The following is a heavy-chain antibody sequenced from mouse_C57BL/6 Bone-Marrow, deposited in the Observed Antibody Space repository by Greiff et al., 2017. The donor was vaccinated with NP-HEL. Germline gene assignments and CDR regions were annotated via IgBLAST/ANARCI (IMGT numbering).Heavy chain of an antibody. CDR1: GYTFTDYY. CDR3: ARGGITTVVAPYFDV. V-gene: IGHV1-75*01. CDR2: IFPGSGST. Sequence: LVESGPELVKPGASVKISCKASGYTFTDYYINWVKQRPGQGLEWIGWIFPGSGSTYYNEKFKGKATLTVDKSSSTAYMLLSSLTSEDSAVYFCARGGITTVVAPYFDVWGTGTTVTVSS. J-gene: IGHJ1*03. D-gene: IGHD1-1*01.